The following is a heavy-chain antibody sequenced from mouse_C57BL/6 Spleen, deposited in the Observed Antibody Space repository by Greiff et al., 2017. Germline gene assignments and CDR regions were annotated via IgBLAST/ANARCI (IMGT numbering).Heavy chain of an antibody. CDR2: IYPGDGDT. CDR3: ARSCYDYDFDY. D-gene: IGHD2-4*01. J-gene: IGHJ2*01. CDR1: GYAFSSSW. V-gene: IGHV1-82*01. Sequence: QVQLKQSGPELVKPGASVKLSCKASGYAFSSSWMNWVKQRPGKGLEWIGRIYPGDGDTNYNGKFKGKATLTAEKSSSTADIQLSSLTYEDSAVYFCARSCYDYDFDYWGQGTTLTVSS.